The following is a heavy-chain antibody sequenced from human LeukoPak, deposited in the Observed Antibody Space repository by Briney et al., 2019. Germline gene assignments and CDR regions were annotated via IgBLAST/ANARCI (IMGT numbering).Heavy chain of an antibody. CDR1: GGSISSSNW. D-gene: IGHD6-19*01. CDR3: AGEYSSGWYYYYMDV. CDR2: IYHSGST. Sequence: SETLSLTCAVSGGSISSSNWWSWVRQPPGKGLEWIGEIYHSGSTNYNPSLKSRVTISVDKSKNQFSLKLSSVTAADTAVYYCAGEYSSGWYYYYMDVWGKGTTVTISS. V-gene: IGHV4-4*02. J-gene: IGHJ6*03.